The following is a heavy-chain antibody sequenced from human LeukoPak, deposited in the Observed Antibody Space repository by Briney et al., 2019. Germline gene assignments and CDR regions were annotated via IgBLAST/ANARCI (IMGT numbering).Heavy chain of an antibody. CDR1: GFIFSSYA. D-gene: IGHD3-16*01. Sequence: PGGSLRLSCAASGFIFSSYAMSWVRQAPGKGLEWVSAISGSGDSTYYTDSVKGRFTISRDNAKTSLYLQMNSLRAEDTALYYCTKDIGYSTSSFGVDYWGQGTLVTVSS. CDR3: TKDIGYSTSSFGVDY. V-gene: IGHV3-23*01. J-gene: IGHJ4*02. CDR2: ISGSGDST.